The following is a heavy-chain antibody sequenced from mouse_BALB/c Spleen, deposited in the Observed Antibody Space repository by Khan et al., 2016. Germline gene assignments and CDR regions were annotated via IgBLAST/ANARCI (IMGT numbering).Heavy chain of an antibody. CDR1: GFNIKDTY. J-gene: IGHJ2*01. CDR3: ATRGPIFYYGSSFGY. D-gene: IGHD1-1*01. Sequence: VQLQQSGAEIVKPGASVKLSCTASGFNIKDTYMHWVRQRPEQGLEWIGRIDPANVNSKYDPNFQGKATITADTSSNTAYLQLSGLTSEDTAVYFYATRGPIFYYGSSFGYWGQGTALTVSS. CDR2: IDPANVNS. V-gene: IGHV14-3*02.